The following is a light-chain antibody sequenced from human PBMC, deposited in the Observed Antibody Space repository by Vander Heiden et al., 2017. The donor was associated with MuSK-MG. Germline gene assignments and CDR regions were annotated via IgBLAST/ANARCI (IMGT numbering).Light chain of an antibody. CDR3: CSYAGSYTVI. CDR2: DVT. V-gene: IGLV2-11*01. J-gene: IGLJ2*01. CDR1: SSDVGGYNF. Sequence: QSALTQPRSVSGSPGPSVTISCTGTSSDVGGYNFVSWYQQHPDKAPKLMIYDVTKRPSGVPDRFSGSKSGNTASLTISGLQAEDEADYYCCSYAGSYTVIFGGGTKLTAL.